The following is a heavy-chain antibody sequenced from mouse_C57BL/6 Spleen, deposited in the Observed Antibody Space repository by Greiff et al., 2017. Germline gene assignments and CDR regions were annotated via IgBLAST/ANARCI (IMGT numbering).Heavy chain of an antibody. CDR1: GFTINNDY. CDR3: TTGGSSPRFDY. Sequence: VQLQQSGAELVRPGASVKLSCTASGFTINNDYMHWVQQRPDQGLEWIGWIDPDIGDTEYASKFQGKATITADTSSNTAYLQLSSLTSEDTAGYYCTTGGSSPRFDYWGQGTTLTVSS. V-gene: IGHV14-4*01. CDR2: IDPDIGDT. J-gene: IGHJ2*01. D-gene: IGHD1-1*01.